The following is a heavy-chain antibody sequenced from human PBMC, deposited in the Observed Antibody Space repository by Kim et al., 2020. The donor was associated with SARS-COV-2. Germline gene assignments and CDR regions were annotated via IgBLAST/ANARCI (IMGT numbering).Heavy chain of an antibody. J-gene: IGHJ4*02. Sequence: RVTISVDTSKNQFSLKLSSVTAADTAVYYCARGHWDIVLMVYANRGTFDYWGQGTLVTVSS. CDR3: ARGHWDIVLMVYANRGTFDY. V-gene: IGHV4-34*01. D-gene: IGHD2-8*01.